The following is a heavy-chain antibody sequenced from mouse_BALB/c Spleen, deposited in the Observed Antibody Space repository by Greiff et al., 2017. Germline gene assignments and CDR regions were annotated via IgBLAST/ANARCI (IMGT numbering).Heavy chain of an antibody. CDR2: IDPANGNT. D-gene: IGHD2-1*01. J-gene: IGHJ4*01. Sequence: VHVKQSGAELVKPGASVKLSCTASGFNIKDTYMHWVKQRPEQGLEWIGRIDPANGNTKYDPKFQGKATITADTSSNTAYLQLSSLTSEDTAVYYCANPYVNYGGEYYAMDYWGQGTSVTVSS. CDR1: GFNIKDTY. CDR3: ANPYVNYGGEYYAMDY. V-gene: IGHV14-3*02.